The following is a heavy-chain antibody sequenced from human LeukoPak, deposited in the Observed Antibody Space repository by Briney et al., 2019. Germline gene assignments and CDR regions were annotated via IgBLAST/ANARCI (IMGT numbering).Heavy chain of an antibody. CDR1: GFTFSNAW. Sequence: GGSLRLSCVASGFTFSNAWMSWVRQAPGKRLEWIARIKSKSEGGTRDYAAPVKGRFTISSDDSENTVYLQMNSLKTEDTAVYYCANHNRDVWGKGTTVTVSS. CDR3: ANHNRDV. D-gene: IGHD1-14*01. CDR2: IKSKSEGGTR. V-gene: IGHV3-15*01. J-gene: IGHJ6*03.